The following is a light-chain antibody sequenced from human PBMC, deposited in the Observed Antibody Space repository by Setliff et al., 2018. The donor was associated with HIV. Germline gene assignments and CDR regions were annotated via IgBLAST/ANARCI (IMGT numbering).Light chain of an antibody. V-gene: IGLV2-14*03. CDR3: SSYTSSSTLPYV. CDR1: SSDVGSYDY. CDR2: DVI. Sequence: QSALTQPASVSGSPGQSITISCTGTSSDVGSYDYVSWYQQHAGRAPKLMIYDVINRPSGVSNRFSGSKSGNTASLTISGLQAEDEADYYCSSYTSSSTLPYVFGTGTKVTVL. J-gene: IGLJ1*01.